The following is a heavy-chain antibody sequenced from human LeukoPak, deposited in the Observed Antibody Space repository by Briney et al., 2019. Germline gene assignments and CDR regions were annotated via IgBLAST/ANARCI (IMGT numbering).Heavy chain of an antibody. CDR2: ISGSGGST. CDR1: GFTFSSYA. J-gene: IGHJ4*02. CDR3: AKPKYSGSYYGWDY. Sequence: GGSLRLSCAASGFTFSSYAMSWVRQAPGKGLEWVSAISGSGGSTYYADSVKGRFTISRDNSKNTLYLQMNSLRAEDTAVYYCAKPKYSGSYYGWDYWGQGTLLIVSS. V-gene: IGHV3-23*01. D-gene: IGHD1-26*01.